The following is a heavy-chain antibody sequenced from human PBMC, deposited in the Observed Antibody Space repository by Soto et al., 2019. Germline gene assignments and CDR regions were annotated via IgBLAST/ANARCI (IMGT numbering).Heavy chain of an antibody. V-gene: IGHV1-18*01. CDR3: ARDLQQLELPYNWFDP. J-gene: IGHJ5*02. CDR2: ISAYNGNT. Sequence: QVQLVQSGAEVKKPGASVKVSCKASGYTFTSYGISWVRQAPGQGLEWMGWISAYNGNTNYAQKLQGRVTMTTDTHTXXAYMEMRSLRYDDTAVYYCARDLQQLELPYNWFDPWGQGTLVTVSS. CDR1: GYTFTSYG. D-gene: IGHD6-13*01.